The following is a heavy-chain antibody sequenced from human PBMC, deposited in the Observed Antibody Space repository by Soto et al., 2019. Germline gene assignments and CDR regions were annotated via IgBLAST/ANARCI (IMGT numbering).Heavy chain of an antibody. V-gene: IGHV4-31*03. CDR3: ARETSDSSGYVDY. CDR1: GGSISSGGYY. Sequence: QVQLQESGPGLVKPSQTLSLTCTVSGGSISSGGYYWSWIRQHPGKGLEWIGYIYYSGSTYYNPSLNSRVTISVDTSKNQFSLKLSSVTAADTAVYYCARETSDSSGYVDYWGQGTLVTVSS. D-gene: IGHD3-22*01. J-gene: IGHJ4*02. CDR2: IYYSGST.